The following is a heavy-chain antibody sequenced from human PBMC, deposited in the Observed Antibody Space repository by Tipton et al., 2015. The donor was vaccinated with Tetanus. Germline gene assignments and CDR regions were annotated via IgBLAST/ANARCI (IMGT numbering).Heavy chain of an antibody. V-gene: IGHV1-8*01. J-gene: IGHJ4*02. CDR2: MDPNTGRA. CDR3: ARGNRVSSWYV. D-gene: IGHD6-13*01. CDR1: GYAFSSYD. Sequence: QSGPEVKKPGASVKVSCKASGYAFSSYDLNWVRQTTGQGLERLGYMDPNTGRATYDQNFQGRVTMTSDVTITTAYMELKNLRSDYTSVCYCARGNRVSSWYVGGRGTLFSFSS.